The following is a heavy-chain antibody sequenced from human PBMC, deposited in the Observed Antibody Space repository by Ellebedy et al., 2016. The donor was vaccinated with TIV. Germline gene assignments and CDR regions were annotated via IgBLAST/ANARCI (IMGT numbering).Heavy chain of an antibody. CDR1: GYTLTAYP. J-gene: IGHJ6*03. CDR3: ARDPRYNWNDWDYYHMDV. D-gene: IGHD1-1*01. V-gene: IGHV7-4-1*02. CDR2: INTNTGNP. Sequence: ASVKVSCKASGYTLTAYPMNWVRQAPGQGLEWLGWINTNTGNPTYSQGFRGQFVFSLDTSVSTAYLEISRLRAEDTAVYYCARDPRYNWNDWDYYHMDVWGKGTTVTVSS.